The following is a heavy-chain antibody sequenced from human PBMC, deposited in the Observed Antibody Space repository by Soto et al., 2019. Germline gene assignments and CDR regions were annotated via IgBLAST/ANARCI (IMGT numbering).Heavy chain of an antibody. CDR3: ARDRGTSNYVSFYYYYYGMDV. Sequence: GGSLRLSCAASGFTFSSYWMSWVRQAPGKGLEWVANIKQDGSEKYYVDSVKGRFTISRDNAKNSLYLQMNSLRAEDTAVYYCARDRGTSNYVSFYYYYYGMDVWGQGTTVTVSS. CDR1: GFTFSSYW. J-gene: IGHJ6*02. CDR2: IKQDGSEK. D-gene: IGHD4-4*01. V-gene: IGHV3-7*05.